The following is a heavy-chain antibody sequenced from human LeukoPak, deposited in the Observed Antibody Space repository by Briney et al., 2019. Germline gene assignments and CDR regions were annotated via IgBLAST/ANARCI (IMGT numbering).Heavy chain of an antibody. CDR2: INSDGSST. J-gene: IGHJ4*02. CDR3: ARAARYSSGWYYFDY. V-gene: IGHV3-74*01. Sequence: GGSLRLSCAASGFTFSSYWMHWVRHAPGKGLVWVSRINSDGSSTSYADSVKGRFTISRDNAKNTLYLQMNSLRAEDTAVYYCARAARYSSGWYYFDYWGQGTLVTVSS. D-gene: IGHD6-19*01. CDR1: GFTFSSYW.